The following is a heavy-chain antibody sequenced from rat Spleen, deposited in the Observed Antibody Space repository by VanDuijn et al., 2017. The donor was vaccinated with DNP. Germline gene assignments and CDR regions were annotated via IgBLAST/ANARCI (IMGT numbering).Heavy chain of an antibody. CDR2: IGSDGYAP. Sequence: EVQLVESGGGLVQPGRSLKLSCAASGFTFSDYYMAWVRQAPTRGLEWVAYIGSDGYAPYYGVSVKGRFTISRDNAKSTLYLQMNSLRSEDMATYYCVRWNSGHFDYWGQGVTVTVSS. J-gene: IGHJ2*01. D-gene: IGHD4-3*01. CDR3: VRWNSGHFDY. V-gene: IGHV5-22*01. CDR1: GFTFSDYY.